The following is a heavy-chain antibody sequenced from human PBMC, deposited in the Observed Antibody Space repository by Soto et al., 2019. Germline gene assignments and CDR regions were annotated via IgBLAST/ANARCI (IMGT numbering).Heavy chain of an antibody. CDR2: TTYDGSDK. D-gene: IGHD3-16*01. Sequence: QVQLVESGGGVVQPGTSLRVSCVGSGFTFRSYVIHWVRQAPGKGLEWVALTTYDGSDKYYGASVRGRFTISRDNSRNTVDLQMDSLRREDTAVYYCARWGTTGGLDVWGQGTLVSVSS. V-gene: IGHV3-30*19. CDR3: ARWGTTGGLDV. J-gene: IGHJ1*01. CDR1: GFTFRSYV.